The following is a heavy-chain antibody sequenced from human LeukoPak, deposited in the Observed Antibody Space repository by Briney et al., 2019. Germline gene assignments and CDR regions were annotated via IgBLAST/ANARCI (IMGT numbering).Heavy chain of an antibody. V-gene: IGHV3-9*01. CDR1: GFTFDDYA. J-gene: IGHJ4*02. D-gene: IGHD6-13*01. Sequence: GRSLRLSCAASGFTFDDYAMHWVRQAPGKGLEWVSGISWNSGSIGYADSVKGRFTISRDNAKNSLYLQMNSLRVEDTALYYCAKDLDIAAAGTHFDYWGQGTLVTVSS. CDR2: ISWNSGSI. CDR3: AKDLDIAAAGTHFDY.